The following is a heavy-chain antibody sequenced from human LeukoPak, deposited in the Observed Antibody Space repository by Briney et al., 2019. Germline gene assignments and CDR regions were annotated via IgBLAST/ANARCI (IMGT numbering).Heavy chain of an antibody. V-gene: IGHV3-23*01. J-gene: IGHJ4*02. Sequence: PGGSLRLSCAASGSTFSTYGMHWVRQAPGKGLEWVSGISGSGDNTYYADSVKGRFTISRDNSKNTLYVQVNSLGTEDTAAYYCAKGSYYDSSGSFYFDYWGQGTLVTVSS. D-gene: IGHD3-22*01. CDR1: GSTFSTYG. CDR2: ISGSGDNT. CDR3: AKGSYYDSSGSFYFDY.